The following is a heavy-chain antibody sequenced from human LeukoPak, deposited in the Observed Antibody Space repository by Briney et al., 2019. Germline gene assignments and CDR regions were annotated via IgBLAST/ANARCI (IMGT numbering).Heavy chain of an antibody. CDR3: ARTPGYSSGWRLDY. J-gene: IGHJ4*02. D-gene: IGHD6-19*01. V-gene: IGHV4-59*01. Sequence: SETLSLTCTVSSDSIGSYYWSWIRQPPEKGLEWIGYIYYSGGTSYNPSLKSRVTISIDTSKNQFSLKLSSVTAADTAVYYCARTPGYSSGWRLDYWGRGSLVTVSS. CDR2: IYYSGGT. CDR1: SDSIGSYY.